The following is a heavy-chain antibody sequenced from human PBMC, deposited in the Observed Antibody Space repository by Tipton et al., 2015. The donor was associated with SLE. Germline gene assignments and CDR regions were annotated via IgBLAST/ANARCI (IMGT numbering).Heavy chain of an antibody. CDR1: GFTFSSYA. CDR3: AKEEYSSGWYRGYFDL. Sequence: GSLRLSCAASGFTFSSYAMSWVRQAPGKGLEWVSAISGSGGSTYYADSVKGRFTISRDNSKNTLYLQMNSLRAEDTAVYYCAKEEYSSGWYRGYFDLWGRGTLVTVSS. CDR2: ISGSGGST. D-gene: IGHD6-19*01. J-gene: IGHJ2*01. V-gene: IGHV3-23*01.